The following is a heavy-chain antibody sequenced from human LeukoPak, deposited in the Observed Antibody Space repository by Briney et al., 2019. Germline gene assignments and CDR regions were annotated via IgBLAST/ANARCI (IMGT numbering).Heavy chain of an antibody. CDR2: IKSKTDGGTT. J-gene: IGHJ5*02. V-gene: IGHV3-15*01. D-gene: IGHD6-13*01. Sequence: GGSLRLSCAASGFTFSNAWMSWVRQAPRKGLEWVGRIKSKTDGGTTDYAAPVKGRFTISRDDSKNTLYLQMNSLKTEDTAVYYCTTDLGQYSSSSQGSWGQGTLVTVSS. CDR1: GFTFSNAW. CDR3: TTDLGQYSSSSQGS.